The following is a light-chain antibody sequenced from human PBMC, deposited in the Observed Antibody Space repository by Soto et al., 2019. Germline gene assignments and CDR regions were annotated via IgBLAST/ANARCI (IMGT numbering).Light chain of an antibody. J-gene: IGKJ4*01. CDR3: QQLASYPIGT. CDR1: QDISSS. V-gene: IGKV1-9*01. CDR2: DAS. Sequence: DIQLTQSPSFLSASVGDRVTITCRASQDISSSLAWYQQKPGKAPKLLIYDASTLQTGVPSRFRGNGSGTEFTLTISSLQPEDFATYSCQQLASYPIGTFGGGTKVDIK.